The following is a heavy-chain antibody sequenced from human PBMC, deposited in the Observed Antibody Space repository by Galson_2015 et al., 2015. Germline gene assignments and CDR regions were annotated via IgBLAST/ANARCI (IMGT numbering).Heavy chain of an antibody. CDR3: TRWMDGESFPFDY. CDR1: GFTFSASV. CDR2: IKTKRDNYAT. Sequence: SLRLSCAASGFTFSASVIHWVRQASGKGLEWVGRIKTKRDNYATSYGASVNGRFTISRDESGNTAYLQMSSPKTEDTAMYFCTRWMDGESFPFDYWGQGALVTVSS. V-gene: IGHV3-73*01. D-gene: IGHD4-17*01. J-gene: IGHJ4*02.